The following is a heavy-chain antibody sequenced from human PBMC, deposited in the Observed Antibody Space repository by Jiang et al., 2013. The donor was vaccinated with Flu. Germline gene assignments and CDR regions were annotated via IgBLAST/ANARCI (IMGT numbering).Heavy chain of an antibody. J-gene: IGHJ4*02. Sequence: SGAEVKKPGASVKVSCKASGYTFTSYDINWVRQATGQGLEWMGWMNPNSGNTGYAQKFQGRVTITADKSTSTAYMELSSLRSEDTAVYYCARGPDSGGYYYFYWGQGTLVTVSS. V-gene: IGHV1-8*01. CDR1: GYTFTSYD. D-gene: IGHD3-22*01. CDR3: ARGPDSGGYYYFY. CDR2: MNPNSGNT.